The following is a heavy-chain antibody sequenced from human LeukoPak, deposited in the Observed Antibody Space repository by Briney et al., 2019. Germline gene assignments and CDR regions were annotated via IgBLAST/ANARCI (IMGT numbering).Heavy chain of an antibody. CDR3: ARDAVGVGATVYFDY. J-gene: IGHJ4*02. CDR2: INPNSGGT. Sequence: ASVKVSCKASGYTFTGYYMHWVRQAPGQGLEWMGWINPNSGGTNYAQKFQGRVTMTRDTSISTAYMELSRLRSDDTAVYYCARDAVGVGATVYFDYWGQGTLVTFSS. D-gene: IGHD1-26*01. V-gene: IGHV1-2*02. CDR1: GYTFTGYY.